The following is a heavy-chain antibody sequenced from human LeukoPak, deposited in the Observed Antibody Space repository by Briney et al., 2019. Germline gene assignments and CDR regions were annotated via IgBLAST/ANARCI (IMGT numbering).Heavy chain of an antibody. CDR3: AELGITMIGGV. D-gene: IGHD3-10*02. CDR1: GFTFSSYS. V-gene: IGHV3-7*01. J-gene: IGHJ6*04. Sequence: PGGSLRLSCAASGFTFSSYSMNWVRQAPGKGLEWVAHMNKGGSETTNVDSVKGRFTISRDDAKNLVFLQMNSLRAEDTAVYYCAELGITMIGGVWGKGTMVTISS. CDR2: MNKGGSET.